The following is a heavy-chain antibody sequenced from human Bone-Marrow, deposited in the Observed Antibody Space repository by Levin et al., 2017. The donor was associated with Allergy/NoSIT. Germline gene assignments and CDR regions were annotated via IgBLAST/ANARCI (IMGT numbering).Heavy chain of an antibody. D-gene: IGHD6-19*01. V-gene: IGHV3-21*01. CDR1: GFSFSTYS. CDR2: ISSLSYI. CDR3: ARVNSSGLDY. Sequence: GESLKISCAASGFSFSTYSMNWVRQAPGKGLEWVSSISSLSYIYYADSVKVLFPLSRDNAKNSLYLQMNSLRAEDTAVYYCARVNSSGLDYWGQGTLVSVSS. J-gene: IGHJ4*02.